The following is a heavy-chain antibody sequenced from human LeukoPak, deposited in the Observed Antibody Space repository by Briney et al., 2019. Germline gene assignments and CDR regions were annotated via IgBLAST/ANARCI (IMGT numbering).Heavy chain of an antibody. Sequence: PGGSLRLSCAASGFTFSRYSMHWARQAPGKGLEWVSSITSSSSYIYYADSVKGRFTISRDNAKTSLYLQMNSLRAEDTAVYYCARDRLIYGDYGDAFDIWGQGTMVTVSS. CDR3: ARDRLIYGDYGDAFDI. CDR1: GFTFSRYS. J-gene: IGHJ3*02. V-gene: IGHV3-21*01. CDR2: ITSSSSYI. D-gene: IGHD4-17*01.